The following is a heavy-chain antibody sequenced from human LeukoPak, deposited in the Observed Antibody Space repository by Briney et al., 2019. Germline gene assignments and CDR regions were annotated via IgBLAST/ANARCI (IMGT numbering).Heavy chain of an antibody. Sequence: GGSLRLSCEVSGFTFVTYAMSWVRQAPGKGLEWVSIIRGSSSDYADSVRGRFSISRDISKNTLYLQMNSLRAEDTALYYCAKDSGNSFFDYWGQGTLVTVSS. J-gene: IGHJ4*02. CDR3: AKDSGNSFFDY. D-gene: IGHD2-15*01. V-gene: IGHV3-23*01. CDR2: IRGSSS. CDR1: GFTFVTYA.